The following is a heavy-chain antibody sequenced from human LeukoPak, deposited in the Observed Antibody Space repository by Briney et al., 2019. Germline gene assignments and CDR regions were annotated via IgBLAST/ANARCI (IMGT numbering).Heavy chain of an antibody. D-gene: IGHD1-14*01. CDR2: ISSSSSTI. V-gene: IGHV3-48*04. CDR1: GFTFSSYS. CDR3: ARDLTHDAFDI. J-gene: IGHJ3*02. Sequence: GGSLRLSCAASGFTFSSYSMNWVRQAPGKGLEWVSYISSSSSTIYYADSVKGRFTSSRDNAKNSLYLQMNSLRAEDTAVYYCARDLTHDAFDIWGQGTMVTVSS.